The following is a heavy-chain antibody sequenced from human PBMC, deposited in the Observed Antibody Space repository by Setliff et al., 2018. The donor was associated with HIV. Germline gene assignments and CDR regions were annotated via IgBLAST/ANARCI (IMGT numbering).Heavy chain of an antibody. J-gene: IGHJ6*03. D-gene: IGHD3-3*01. Sequence: PSETLSLTCAVYGGSFSGYYWSWIRQPPGKGLEWIGEINHSGSTNYNPSLKSRVTISVDTSKNQFSLKLSSVTAADTAVYYCARAIFGIVYYYMDVWGKGTTVTV. CDR1: GGSFSGYY. CDR2: INHSGST. V-gene: IGHV4-34*01. CDR3: ARAIFGIVYYYMDV.